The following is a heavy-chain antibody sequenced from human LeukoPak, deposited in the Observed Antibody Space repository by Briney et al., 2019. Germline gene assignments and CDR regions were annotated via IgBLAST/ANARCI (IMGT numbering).Heavy chain of an antibody. J-gene: IGHJ3*02. CDR2: ISSSSSYI. CDR3: ARSDGDYGIGAFDI. Sequence: GGSLRLSCAASGFTFSSYSMNWVRQAPGKGLEGVSSISSSSSYIYYADSVKGRFTISRDNAKNSPYLQMNSLRAEDTAVYYCARSDGDYGIGAFDIWGQGTMVTVSS. D-gene: IGHD4-17*01. V-gene: IGHV3-21*01. CDR1: GFTFSSYS.